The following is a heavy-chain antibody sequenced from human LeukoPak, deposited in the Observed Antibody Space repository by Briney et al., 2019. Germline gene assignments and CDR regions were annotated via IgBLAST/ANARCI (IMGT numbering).Heavy chain of an antibody. J-gene: IGHJ4*02. CDR1: GFTFSSYW. CDR2: IKQDGSEK. Sequence: PGGSLRLSCTASGFTFSSYWMSWVRQAPGKGLGWVAIIKQDGSEKYYVDSVKGRFTISRDNAKNSQFLQMSSLRAEDTAVYYCARAGKLTDYWGQGALVTVSS. CDR3: ARAGKLTDY. D-gene: IGHD3-9*01. V-gene: IGHV3-7*01.